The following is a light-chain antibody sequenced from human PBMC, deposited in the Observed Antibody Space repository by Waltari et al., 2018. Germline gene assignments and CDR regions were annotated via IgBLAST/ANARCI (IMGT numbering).Light chain of an antibody. CDR1: RSNIGAGYD. J-gene: IGLJ2*01. Sequence: QSVLTQPPSVSGAPGPRVTISSSVGRSNIGAGYDVLWDPQIQGTAPRLVIHGNNNRPSGVPDRFSGSKSDMSASLAITGLQAEDEADYYCQSYDSSLSGAIFGGGTKLSVL. CDR3: QSYDSSLSGAI. V-gene: IGLV1-40*01. CDR2: GNN.